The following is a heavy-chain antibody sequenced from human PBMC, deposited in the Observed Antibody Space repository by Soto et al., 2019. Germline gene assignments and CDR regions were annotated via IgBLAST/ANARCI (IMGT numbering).Heavy chain of an antibody. CDR3: AKDSNGMDV. Sequence: QVQLVESGGGVVQPGRSLRLSCAASGFTFSSYGMHWVRQAPGKGLEWVAVISYDGSNKYYADSVKGRFTISRDNSKNTLYLQMNSLRAEDTAVYYCAKDSNGMDVWGQGTTVTVSS. V-gene: IGHV3-30*18. CDR2: ISYDGSNK. J-gene: IGHJ6*02. CDR1: GFTFSSYG.